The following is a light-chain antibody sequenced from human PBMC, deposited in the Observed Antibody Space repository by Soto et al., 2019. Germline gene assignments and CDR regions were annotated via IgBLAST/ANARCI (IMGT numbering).Light chain of an antibody. CDR3: QQHSNWPLT. CDR1: QSVSSSY. V-gene: IGKV3D-20*02. CDR2: GAS. J-gene: IGKJ4*01. Sequence: EIVLTQSPGPLSLSPGERATLSCKSSQSVSSSYLAWYQQKPGQAPRLIIYGASSRATGIPDRFSGSGSGTDFTLTISRLEPEDVAVYYCQQHSNWPLTLGGGTKVDIK.